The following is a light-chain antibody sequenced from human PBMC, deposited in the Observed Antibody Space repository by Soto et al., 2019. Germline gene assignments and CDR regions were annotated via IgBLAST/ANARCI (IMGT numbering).Light chain of an antibody. Sequence: DIEMTQSPSSLSASVRDRFTIXXRASQGISTYLAWYQQKPGKAPKXVIYAASSLQSGVPSRFSGSGSGTDFALTISRLEPEDFAVYYCQQYRSSPLTFGGGTKVDIK. V-gene: IGKV1-16*01. J-gene: IGKJ4*01. CDR1: QGISTY. CDR2: AAS. CDR3: QQYRSSPLT.